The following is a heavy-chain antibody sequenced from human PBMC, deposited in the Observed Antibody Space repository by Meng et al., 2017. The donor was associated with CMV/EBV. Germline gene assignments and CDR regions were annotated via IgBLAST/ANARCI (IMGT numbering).Heavy chain of an antibody. CDR1: GGSFSRYA. V-gene: IGHV1-69*13. D-gene: IGHD3-3*01. CDR3: VGVLGDFWSGFGTQDYYYRNMDV. CDR2: IGPFLPTT. Sequence: SVKVSCKSSGGSFSRYAFSWVRQAPGQGLEWVGGIGPFLPTTNYEKKFQGRITMTADESTTTAHMELRSLRSEDTAVYYCVGVLGDFWSGFGTQDYYYRNMDVWGPGTTVTVSS. J-gene: IGHJ6*02.